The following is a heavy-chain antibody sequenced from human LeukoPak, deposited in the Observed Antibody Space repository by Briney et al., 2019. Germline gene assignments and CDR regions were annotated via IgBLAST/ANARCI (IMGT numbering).Heavy chain of an antibody. CDR2: INWNGGST. Sequence: GGSLRLSCAASGFTFDDYGMSWVRQAPGKGLEWVSGINWNGGSTGYADSVKGRFTISRDNAKNSLYLQMNSLRAEDTALYYCARAYSSSWSYYMDVWGKGTTVTVSS. CDR3: ARAYSSSWSYYMDV. V-gene: IGHV3-20*04. J-gene: IGHJ6*03. D-gene: IGHD6-13*01. CDR1: GFTFDDYG.